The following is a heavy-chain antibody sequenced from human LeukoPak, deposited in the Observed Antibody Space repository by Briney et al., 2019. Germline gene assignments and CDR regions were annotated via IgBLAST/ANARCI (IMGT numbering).Heavy chain of an antibody. CDR1: GFTFSSCA. Sequence: GSLRLSCAASGFTFSSCAMSWIRQRPGQGLERIGEISHSGSSNYNPSLKSRVTMSVDTFKHQFSLRLRFVAAADTAVYFCARARIAAASPFDFWGQGTLVTVSS. CDR2: ISHSGSS. D-gene: IGHD6-13*01. CDR3: ARARIAAASPFDF. J-gene: IGHJ4*02. V-gene: IGHV4-34*01.